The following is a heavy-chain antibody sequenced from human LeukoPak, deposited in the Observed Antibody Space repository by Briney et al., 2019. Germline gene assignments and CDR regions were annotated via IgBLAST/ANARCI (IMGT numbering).Heavy chain of an antibody. J-gene: IGHJ2*01. D-gene: IGHD3-22*01. CDR2: IYYSGST. V-gene: IGHV4-39*01. CDR1: GGSLTSSSYY. CDR3: ARSYYDSSGYLYWYFDL. Sequence: PSETLSLTCTVSGGSLTSSSYYSGWIRQPPGKGLEWVGSIYYSGSTYYNPSLKSRVTISVDTSKNQFSLKLSSVTAADTAVYYCARSYYDSSGYLYWYFDLWGRGTLVTVSS.